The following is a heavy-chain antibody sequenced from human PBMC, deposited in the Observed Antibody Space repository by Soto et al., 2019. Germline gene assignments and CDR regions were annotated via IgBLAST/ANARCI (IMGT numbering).Heavy chain of an antibody. CDR1: GGSFSGYY. J-gene: IGHJ4*02. Sequence: QVQLQQWGAGLLKPSETLSLTCAVYGGSFSGYYWSWIRQPPGKGLEWIGEINHSGSTNYNPSLKSRVTISVDTSKNQFSLKLSSVTAADTAVYYCARCATHYDFRSGYYVRGYFDYWGQGTLVTVSS. CDR2: INHSGST. D-gene: IGHD3-3*01. CDR3: ARCATHYDFRSGYYVRGYFDY. V-gene: IGHV4-34*01.